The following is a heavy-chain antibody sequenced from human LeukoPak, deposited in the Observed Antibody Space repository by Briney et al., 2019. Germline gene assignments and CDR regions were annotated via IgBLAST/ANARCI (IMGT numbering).Heavy chain of an antibody. J-gene: IGHJ4*02. Sequence: TGGSLRLSCAASGFTFSDHYMSWIRQAPGKGLEWVSYIGSSGSTIYYADSVKGRFTISRDNSKNTLYLQMNSLRAEDTAVYYCAKVEVEYSSSSSDYWGQGTLVTVSS. CDR3: AKVEVEYSSSSSDY. V-gene: IGHV3-11*04. D-gene: IGHD6-6*01. CDR2: IGSSGSTI. CDR1: GFTFSDHY.